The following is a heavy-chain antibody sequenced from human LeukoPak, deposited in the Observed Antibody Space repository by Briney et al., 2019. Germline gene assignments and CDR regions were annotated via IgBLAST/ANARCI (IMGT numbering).Heavy chain of an antibody. V-gene: IGHV3-11*04. CDR2: ISTSGSTI. J-gene: IGHJ3*02. D-gene: IGHD6-13*01. CDR3: ARDLAGYSSSWYRWLDAFDI. Sequence: PGGSLRLSCAASGFTFSDYYMSWIRQAPGKGLEWVSYISTSGSTIYYADSVKGRFTISRDNAKNSLYLQMNSLRAEDTAVYYCARDLAGYSSSWYRWLDAFDIWGQGTMVTVSS. CDR1: GFTFSDYY.